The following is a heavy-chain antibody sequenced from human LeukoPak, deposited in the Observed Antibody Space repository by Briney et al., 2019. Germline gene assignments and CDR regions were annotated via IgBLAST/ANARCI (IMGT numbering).Heavy chain of an antibody. J-gene: IGHJ3*02. CDR3: ASEQQNHAFDT. Sequence: PSETLSLTCTVSGGSISSYYWSWIRQPPGKGLEWIGYIYYSGSTNYNPSLKSRVTISVDTSKNQFSLKLSSVTAADTAVYYCASEQQNHAFDTWGQGTMVTVSS. CDR1: GGSISSYY. V-gene: IGHV4-59*01. CDR2: IYYSGST. D-gene: IGHD6-13*01.